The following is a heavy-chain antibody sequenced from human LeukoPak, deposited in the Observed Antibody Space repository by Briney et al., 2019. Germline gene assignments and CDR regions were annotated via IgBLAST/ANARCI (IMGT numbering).Heavy chain of an antibody. V-gene: IGHV4-59*01. CDR2: IYYSGST. CDR3: ARGPPYYYDSSGYPPYWFDP. CDR1: GGSISSYY. Sequence: SETLSLTCTVSGGSISSYYWSWIRQPPGKGLEWIGYIYYSGSTNYNPSLKSRVTISVDTSKNQFSLKLSSVTAADTAVYYCARGPPYYYDSSGYPPYWFDPWGQGTLVTVSS. D-gene: IGHD3-22*01. J-gene: IGHJ5*02.